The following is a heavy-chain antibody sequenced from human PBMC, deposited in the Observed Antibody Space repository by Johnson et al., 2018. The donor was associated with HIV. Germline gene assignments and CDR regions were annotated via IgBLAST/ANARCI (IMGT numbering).Heavy chain of an antibody. J-gene: IGHJ3*02. Sequence: VQLVESGGGVFQPGRSLRLSCAASGFTFSSYAMHWVRQAPGKGLEWVALISYDVSNKYYADSVKCRFTISRDNSKNTLYVQMNSLRAEDTALYYCARGGGQWLVPWVLGAFDIWGQGTMVTVSS. D-gene: IGHD6-19*01. CDR1: GFTFSSYA. V-gene: IGHV3-30-3*01. CDR2: ISYDVSNK. CDR3: ARGGGQWLVPWVLGAFDI.